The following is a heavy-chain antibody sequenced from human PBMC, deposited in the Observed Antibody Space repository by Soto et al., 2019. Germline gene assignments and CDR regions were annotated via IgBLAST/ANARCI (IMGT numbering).Heavy chain of an antibody. D-gene: IGHD2-15*01. Sequence: EVQLVESGGGLVKPGVSLRLSCAASGFTFSNAWMTWVRQAPGKGLEWVGRIKSKTDGGTIDYAAPLKGRFTVSRDDSETTLYLQRNSLKTEDTSVYYCTTDSGYSSSPLYLDYCCHGTQVTVSS. V-gene: IGHV3-15*01. J-gene: IGHJ4*01. CDR3: TTDSGYSSSPLYLDY. CDR2: IKSKTDGGTI. CDR1: GFTFSNAW.